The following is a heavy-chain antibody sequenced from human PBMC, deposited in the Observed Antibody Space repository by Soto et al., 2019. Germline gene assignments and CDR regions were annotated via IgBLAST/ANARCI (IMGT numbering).Heavy chain of an antibody. Sequence: PGGSLRLSCSASGFTFTSYAIHWIRHAPGKGLEYVSAISSTGGSTYYADSVKGRFTISRDNSKNTVYLQMSSLRSEDSAVYYCVARYCSSTTCYQVDYWGQGTLVTVSS. CDR1: GFTFTSYA. V-gene: IGHV3-64D*06. CDR3: VARYCSSTTCYQVDY. D-gene: IGHD2-2*01. J-gene: IGHJ4*02. CDR2: ISSTGGST.